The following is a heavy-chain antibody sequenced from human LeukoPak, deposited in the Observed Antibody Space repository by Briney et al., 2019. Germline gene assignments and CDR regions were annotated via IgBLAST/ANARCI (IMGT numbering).Heavy chain of an antibody. V-gene: IGHV4-59*11. D-gene: IGHD4-17*01. CDR1: GASISSHY. Sequence: SETLSLTCTVSGASISSHYWSWIRQPPGKGLEWIGYIYYSGSTNYNPSLKSRVTISVDTSKNQFSLKLSSVTAADTAVYYCARVGDYGDYGYYGMDVWGQGTTVTVSS. CDR2: IYYSGST. J-gene: IGHJ6*02. CDR3: ARVGDYGDYGYYGMDV.